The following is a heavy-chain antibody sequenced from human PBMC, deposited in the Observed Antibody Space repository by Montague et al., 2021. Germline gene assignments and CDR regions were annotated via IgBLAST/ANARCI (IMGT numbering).Heavy chain of an antibody. V-gene: IGHV4-34*01. D-gene: IGHD4-23*01. J-gene: IGHJ6*03. CDR3: AKGGPLHGGKNYYFLDV. CDR1: GGSFSGYF. CDR2: INYGGTT. Sequence: SETLSLTCAVSGGSFSGYFWSWVRQPPGRGLEWIGEINYGGTTSNPSLKGRITMSLDTSRNQFSLNLSSVTAADTALYYCAKGGPLHGGKNYYFLDVWGKGTTVTVS.